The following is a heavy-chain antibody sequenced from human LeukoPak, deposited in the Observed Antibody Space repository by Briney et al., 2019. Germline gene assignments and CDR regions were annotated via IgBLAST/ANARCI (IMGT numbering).Heavy chain of an antibody. CDR1: GGSISSSSYY. CDR2: IYYSGST. CDR3: ARGKDDFWSGPTDY. D-gene: IGHD3-3*01. Sequence: SETLSLTCTVSGGSISSSSYYWGWIRQPPGKGLEWIGSIYYSGSTYYNPSLKSRVTISVDTSKNQFSLKLSSVTAADTAVYYCARGKDDFWSGPTDYWGQGTLVTVSS. V-gene: IGHV4-39*01. J-gene: IGHJ4*02.